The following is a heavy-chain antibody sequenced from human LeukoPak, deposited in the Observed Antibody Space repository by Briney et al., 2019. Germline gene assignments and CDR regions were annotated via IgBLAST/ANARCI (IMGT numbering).Heavy chain of an antibody. V-gene: IGHV4-39*07. D-gene: IGHD5-24*01. Sequence: SETLSLTCTVSGGSISSSSYYWGWIRQPPGKGLEWIGSIYYSGSTYYNPSLKSRVTISVDTSKNQFSLKLSSVTAADTAVYYCARDDRRWLQIDYWGQGTLVTVSS. CDR3: ARDDRRWLQIDY. CDR2: IYYSGST. CDR1: GGSISSSSYY. J-gene: IGHJ4*02.